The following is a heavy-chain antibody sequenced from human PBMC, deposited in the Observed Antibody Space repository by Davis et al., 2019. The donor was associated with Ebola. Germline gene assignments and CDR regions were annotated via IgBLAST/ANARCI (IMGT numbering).Heavy chain of an antibody. CDR2: IIPIFGTA. J-gene: IGHJ5*02. D-gene: IGHD3-22*01. Sequence: SVKVSCKASGGTFSSYAISWVRQAPGQGLEWMGGIIPIFGTANYAQKFQGRVTITPDKSTSTAYMELSSLRSEDTAVYYSARLKDSSGYYTRPYNWFDPWGQGTLVTVSS. V-gene: IGHV1-69*06. CDR1: GGTFSSYA. CDR3: ARLKDSSGYYTRPYNWFDP.